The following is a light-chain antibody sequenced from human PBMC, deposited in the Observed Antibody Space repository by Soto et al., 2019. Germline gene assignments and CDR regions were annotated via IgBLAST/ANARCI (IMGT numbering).Light chain of an antibody. V-gene: IGKV1-39*01. CDR1: QSISSY. Sequence: DIQMTQSPSTLSASVGDRVTITCRASQSISSYLNWYQHKPGKAPKLLISAASSLQSGVPSRLSGSGSGTDFTLTISSLQPEDFATYYCQQSYSTCSFGQGTKVDIK. J-gene: IGKJ2*03. CDR2: AAS. CDR3: QQSYSTCS.